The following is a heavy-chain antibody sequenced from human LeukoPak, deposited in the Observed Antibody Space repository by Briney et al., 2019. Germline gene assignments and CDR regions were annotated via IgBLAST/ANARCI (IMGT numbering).Heavy chain of an antibody. CDR1: GGSISSYY. Sequence: SETLSLTCTVSGGSISSYYWSWIRQPPGRGLEWIGYIYYSGSTNYNPSLKSRVTISVDTSKNQFSLKLSSVTAADTAVYYCARRCGGSCYDAFDIWGQGTMVTVSS. CDR3: ARRCGGSCYDAFDI. J-gene: IGHJ3*02. CDR2: IYYSGST. V-gene: IGHV4-59*08. D-gene: IGHD2-15*01.